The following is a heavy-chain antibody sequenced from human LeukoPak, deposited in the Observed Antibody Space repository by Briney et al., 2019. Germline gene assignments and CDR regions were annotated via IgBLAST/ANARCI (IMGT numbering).Heavy chain of an antibody. D-gene: IGHD5-24*01. CDR1: DDSISTNNYY. CDR2: LHFSGTP. V-gene: IGHV4-39*01. J-gene: IGHJ4*02. Sequence: SETLTLTCTVSDDSISTNNYYWSWIRQPPGKGLEWVGTLHFSGTPYYSPSLNSRVSISVDTSKNQFSLMLKSVTATDTAVYYCTRGGHVYKLGNFWGQGTLVTVSS. CDR3: TRGGHVYKLGNF.